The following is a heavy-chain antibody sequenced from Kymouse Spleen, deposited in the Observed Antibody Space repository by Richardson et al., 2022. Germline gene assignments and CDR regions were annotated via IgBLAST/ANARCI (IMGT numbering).Heavy chain of an antibody. CDR1: GGSFSGYY. D-gene: IGHD2-2*02,IGHD6-6*01. V-gene: IGHV4-34*01. J-gene: IGHJ4*02. Sequence: QVQLQQWGAGLLKPSETLSLTCAVYGGSFSGYYWSWIRQPPGKGLEWIGEINHSGSTNYNPSLKSRVTISVDTSKNQFSLKLSSVTAADTAVYYCARGLPSSHFDYWGQGTLVTVSS. CDR3: ARGLPSSHFDY. CDR2: INHSGST.